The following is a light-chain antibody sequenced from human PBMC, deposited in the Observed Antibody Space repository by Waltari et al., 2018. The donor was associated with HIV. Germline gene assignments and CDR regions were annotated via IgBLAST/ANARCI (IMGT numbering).Light chain of an antibody. J-gene: IGLJ2*01. V-gene: IGLV1-51*01. CDR1: SSNIGNNY. CDR3: ATWDSGLSAVV. Sequence: QSVLTQPPSVSATPGQKVTISCSGRSSNIGNNYVLWYQQLPGTAPKLLIYDNNKRPSGIPDRFSGSKSGTSATLGITGLQTGDEADYYCATWDSGLSAVVFGGGTKLTVL. CDR2: DNN.